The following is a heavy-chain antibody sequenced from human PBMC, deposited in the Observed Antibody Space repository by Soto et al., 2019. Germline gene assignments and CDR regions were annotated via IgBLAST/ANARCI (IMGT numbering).Heavy chain of an antibody. CDR2: ISAYNGNT. J-gene: IGHJ5*02. CDR1: GYTFTSYG. D-gene: IGHD3-3*01. V-gene: IGHV1-18*01. CDR3: ARALGGYYIGWFDP. Sequence: ASVKVSCKASGYTFTSYGISWVRQAPGQGLEWMGWISAYNGNTNYAQKLQGRVTMTTDTSTSTAYMGLRSLRSDDTAVYYCARALGGYYIGWFDPWGQGTLVTVSS.